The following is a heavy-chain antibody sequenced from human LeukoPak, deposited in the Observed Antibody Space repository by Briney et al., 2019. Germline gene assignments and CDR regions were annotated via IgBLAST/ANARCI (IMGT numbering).Heavy chain of an antibody. J-gene: IGHJ4*02. D-gene: IGHD6-13*01. CDR1: GSTFSSYS. Sequence: GGSLRLSCAASGSTFSSYSMNWVRQAPGKGLEWVSYISSSSSTIYYADSVKGRFTISRDNAKNTLYLQMNSLRAEDTAVYYCARADTGYSSSWYAFDYWGQGTLVTVSS. CDR3: ARADTGYSSSWYAFDY. V-gene: IGHV3-48*04. CDR2: ISSSSSTI.